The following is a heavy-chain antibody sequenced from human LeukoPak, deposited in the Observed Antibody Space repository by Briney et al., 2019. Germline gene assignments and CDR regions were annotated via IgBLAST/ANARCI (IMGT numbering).Heavy chain of an antibody. CDR2: ISWNSGSI. CDR1: GFTFDDYA. D-gene: IGHD5-18*01. J-gene: IGHJ6*02. V-gene: IGHV3-9*01. Sequence: GRSLRLSCAASGFTFDDYAMRWVRQAPGKGLEWVSGISWNSGSIGYADSVKGRFTISRDNAKNSLYLQMNSLRAEDTALYYCAKDVGRGYSYGYPSYYGMDVWGQGTTITVSS. CDR3: AKDVGRGYSYGYPSYYGMDV.